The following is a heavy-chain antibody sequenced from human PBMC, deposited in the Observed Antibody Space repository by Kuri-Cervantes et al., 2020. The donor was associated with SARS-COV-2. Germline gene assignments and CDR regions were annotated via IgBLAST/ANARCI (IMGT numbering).Heavy chain of an antibody. CDR3: ARDPTAGRLRYFDWFSSGPSNYYDMDV. D-gene: IGHD3-9*01. Sequence: GGSLRPSCAVSGFTFSSYSMNWVRQAPGKGLEWVSSISSSSSYIYYADSVKGRFTISRDKAKNSLYLQMNSLSAEDTSVYYCARDPTAGRLRYFDWFSSGPSNYYDMDVWGQGTTVTVSS. V-gene: IGHV3-21*01. CDR2: ISSSSSYI. J-gene: IGHJ6*02. CDR1: GFTFSSYS.